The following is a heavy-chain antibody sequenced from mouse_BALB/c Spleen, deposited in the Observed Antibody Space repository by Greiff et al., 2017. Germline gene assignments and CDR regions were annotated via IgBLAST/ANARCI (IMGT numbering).Heavy chain of an antibody. CDR3: ARRKDGFYAMDY. CDR1: GFNIKDTY. Sequence: VQLKESGAELVKPGASVKLSCTASGFNIKDTYMHWVKQRPEQGLEWIGRIDPANGNTKYDPKFQGKATLTADKSSSTAYMQLSSLTSEDSAVYFCARRKDGFYAMDYWGQGTSVTVSS. J-gene: IGHJ4*01. D-gene: IGHD2-3*01. CDR2: IDPANGNT. V-gene: IGHV14-3*02.